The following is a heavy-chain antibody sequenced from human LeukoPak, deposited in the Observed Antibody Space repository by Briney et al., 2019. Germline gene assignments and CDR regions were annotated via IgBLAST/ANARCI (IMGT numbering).Heavy chain of an antibody. V-gene: IGHV4-30-4*01. CDR2: IYYSGST. Sequence: SQTLSLTCTVSGGSISSGDYYWSWIRQHPGKGLEWIGYIYYSGSTYYNPSLKSRVTISVDTSKNQFSLKLSSVTAADTAVYYCARVHSSGYRGAFDIWGQGTMVTVSS. CDR3: ARVHSSGYRGAFDI. D-gene: IGHD3-22*01. CDR1: GGSISSGDYY. J-gene: IGHJ3*02.